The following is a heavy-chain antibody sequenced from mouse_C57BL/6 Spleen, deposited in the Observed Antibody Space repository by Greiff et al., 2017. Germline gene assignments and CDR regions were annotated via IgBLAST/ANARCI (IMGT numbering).Heavy chain of an antibody. CDR2: LYPGNSDT. J-gene: IGHJ2*01. Sequence: EVQLQQSGTVLARPGASVKMSCKTSGYTFTSYWMHWVKQRPGQGLEWIGALYPGNSDTSYNQKFKGKDKLTAVTSASTAYMELSSLTNEDSAVYYCTREGYDYGGDYFDYWGQGTTLTVSS. V-gene: IGHV1-5*01. D-gene: IGHD2-4*01. CDR3: TREGYDYGGDYFDY. CDR1: GYTFTSYW.